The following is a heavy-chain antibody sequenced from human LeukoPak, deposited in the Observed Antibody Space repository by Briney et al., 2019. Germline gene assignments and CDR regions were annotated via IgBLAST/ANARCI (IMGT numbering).Heavy chain of an antibody. J-gene: IGHJ3*02. D-gene: IGHD3-22*01. CDR1: GFTFSSYW. Sequence: RGSLRLSCAASGFTFSSYWMSWVRQAPGKGLEWVANIKQDGSEKYYVDSVKGRFTISRDNAKNSLYLQMNSLRAEDTAVYYCAKDFGEDYYDSSGFGPYDAFDIWGQGTMVTVSS. CDR3: AKDFGEDYYDSSGFGPYDAFDI. CDR2: IKQDGSEK. V-gene: IGHV3-7*03.